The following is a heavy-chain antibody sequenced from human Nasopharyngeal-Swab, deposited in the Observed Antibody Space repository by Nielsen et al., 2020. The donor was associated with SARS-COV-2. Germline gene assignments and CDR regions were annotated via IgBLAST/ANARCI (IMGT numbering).Heavy chain of an antibody. D-gene: IGHD3-16*01. CDR1: GGSFSGYY. J-gene: IGHJ4*02. V-gene: IGHV4-34*01. Sequence: GSLRLSCAVYGGSFSGYYWSWIRQPPGKGLEWIGEINHSGSTNYNPSLKSRVTISVDTSENQFSLKLSSVTAADTAVYYCARRTGGRGFDYWGQGTLVTISS. CDR3: ARRTGGRGFDY. CDR2: INHSGST.